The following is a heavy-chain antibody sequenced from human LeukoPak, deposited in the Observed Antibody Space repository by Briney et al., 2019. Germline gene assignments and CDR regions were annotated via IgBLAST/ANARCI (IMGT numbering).Heavy chain of an antibody. CDR3: ARAGVRQNYDRAFDP. CDR1: GGSISSYY. V-gene: IGHV4-59*01. D-gene: IGHD3-3*01. J-gene: IGHJ5*02. Sequence: SQTLSLTCTVSGGSISSYYWSWIRQPPGKGLEWIGYIYYSGSTNYNPSLKSRVTISVDTSKNQFSLKLSSVTAADTAVYYCARAGVRQNYDRAFDPWGQGTLVTVSS. CDR2: IYYSGST.